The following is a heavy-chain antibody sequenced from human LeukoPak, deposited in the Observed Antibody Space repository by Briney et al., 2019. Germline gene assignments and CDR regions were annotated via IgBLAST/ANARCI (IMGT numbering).Heavy chain of an antibody. CDR1: GFTVSSNY. V-gene: IGHV3-53*01. D-gene: IGHD3-22*01. Sequence: GGSLRLSCAASGFTVSSNYMSWVRQAPGKGLEWVSIIYSSGSTYYADSVKGRFTISRDNSKNTVYLQMNSLRAEDTAVYYCARYRNYYDTSGYYPFDYWGQGTLVTVSS. J-gene: IGHJ4*02. CDR3: ARYRNYYDTSGYYPFDY. CDR2: IYSSGST.